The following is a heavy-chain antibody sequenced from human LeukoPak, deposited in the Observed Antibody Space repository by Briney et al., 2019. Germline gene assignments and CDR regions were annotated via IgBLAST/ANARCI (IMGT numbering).Heavy chain of an antibody. CDR3: SEERGLVWFGELEGSQWAFDI. CDR2: IWYDGSNK. V-gene: IGHV3-33*08. J-gene: IGHJ3*02. Sequence: GGSLRLSCAASGFTFSSYGMHWVRQAPGKGLEWVAVIWYDGSNKYYADSVKGRFTISRDNSKNTLYLQMNSLRAEDTAVYYWSEERGLVWFGELEGSQWAFDIWGQGTMVTVSS. D-gene: IGHD3-10*01. CDR1: GFTFSSYG.